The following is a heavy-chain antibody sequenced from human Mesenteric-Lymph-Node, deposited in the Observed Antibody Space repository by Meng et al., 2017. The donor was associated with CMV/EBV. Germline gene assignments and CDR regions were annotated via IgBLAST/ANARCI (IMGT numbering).Heavy chain of an antibody. CDR2: AHYSGRT. CDR3: ARPFPSIVSPRLDPFGD. Sequence: PGPLNPLEPLPPTSTCSGDTISIFYHLACTRQPPGRGLEWIGSAHYSGRTYYGPSLRSRVTVSIDTSKNQFSLRLTSVTAADTALYYCARPFPSIVSPRLDPFGDWGQGTLVTVSS. D-gene: IGHD5/OR15-5a*01. CDR1: GDTISIFYH. J-gene: IGHJ4*02. V-gene: IGHV4-39*01.